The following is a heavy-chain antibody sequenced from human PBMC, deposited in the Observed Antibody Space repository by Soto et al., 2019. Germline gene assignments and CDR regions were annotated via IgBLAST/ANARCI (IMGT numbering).Heavy chain of an antibody. V-gene: IGHV4-30-4*01. D-gene: IGHD2-15*01. CDR1: GDSISSGDYN. J-gene: IGHJ4*02. CDR2: IYYSGST. CDR3: ARGAIHCSGGCCYEY. Sequence: QVQLQESGPGLVKPSQTLSLTCTVSGDSISSGDYNCSCIRQPPGKGLECIGYIYYSGSTYYNPSLKSRVTTSLGTSRNQFSLNRSSVTAQDTAMYYCARGAIHCSGGCCYEYWGQGSLVTVSS.